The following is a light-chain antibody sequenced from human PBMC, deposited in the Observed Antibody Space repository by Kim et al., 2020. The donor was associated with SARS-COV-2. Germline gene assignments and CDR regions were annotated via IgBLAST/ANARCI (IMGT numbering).Light chain of an antibody. CDR3: QQYYSYPIT. J-gene: IGKJ5*01. CDR1: QGISSY. CDR2: AAS. Sequence: ASTGDRVTIACRASQGISSYLAWYQQKPGKAPKLLIDAASTLQSGVPSRFSGSGSGTDFTLTISCLQSEDFATYYCQQYYSYPITFGQGTRLEIK. V-gene: IGKV1-8*01.